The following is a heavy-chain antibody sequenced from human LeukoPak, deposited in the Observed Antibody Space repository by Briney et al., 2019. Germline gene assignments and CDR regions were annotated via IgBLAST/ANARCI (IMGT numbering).Heavy chain of an antibody. CDR3: ARAPALGYCSSTSCYNWFDP. J-gene: IGHJ5*02. CDR1: GGSISSSSYY. CDR2: IYTSGST. Sequence: SETLSLTCTVSGGSISSSSYYWGWIRQPPGKGLEWIGRIYTSGSTNYNPSLKSRVTMSVDTSKNQFSLKLSSVTAADTAVYYCARAPALGYCSSTSCYNWFDPWGQGTLVTVSS. V-gene: IGHV4-61*05. D-gene: IGHD2-2*01.